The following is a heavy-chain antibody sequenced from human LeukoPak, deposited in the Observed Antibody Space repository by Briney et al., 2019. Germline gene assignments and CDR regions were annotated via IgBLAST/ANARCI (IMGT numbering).Heavy chain of an antibody. V-gene: IGHV4-59*01. Sequence: SETLSLTCTVSGGSISLYYGIWIRQPPGKGLEWFGYIYYSGSTNYNPSLKSRVTISVDTSKNQFSLKLSSVTPSDTAVYYCAREEAGGYFDYWGQGTLVTVSS. CDR3: AREEAGGYFDY. CDR1: GGSISLYY. D-gene: IGHD6-19*01. CDR2: IYYSGST. J-gene: IGHJ4*02.